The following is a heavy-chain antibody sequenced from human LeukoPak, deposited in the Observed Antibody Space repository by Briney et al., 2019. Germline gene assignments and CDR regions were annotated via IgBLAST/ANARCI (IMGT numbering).Heavy chain of an antibody. Sequence: PSETLSLTCAVYGGSFSSYYWSWIRQSPGKGLEWIGEINHSGTTKYNPSLKSRVTISVDTPQNQFSPRLSSVTAADTAVYYCTRNNWFDPWGQGTLVTVSS. J-gene: IGHJ5*02. V-gene: IGHV4-34*01. CDR3: TRNNWFDP. CDR2: INHSGTT. CDR1: GGSFSSYY.